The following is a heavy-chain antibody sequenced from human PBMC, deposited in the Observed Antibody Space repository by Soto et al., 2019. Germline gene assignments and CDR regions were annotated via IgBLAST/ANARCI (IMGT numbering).Heavy chain of an antibody. CDR2: IYYSGST. CDR3: ARWRGSGIDP. V-gene: IGHV4-30-4*01. J-gene: IGHJ5*02. D-gene: IGHD2-15*01. CDR1: GGSISSGDYY. Sequence: SETLSLTCTVSGGSISSGDYYWSWIRQPPGKGLEWIGCIYYSGSTYYNPSLKSRVTISVDTSKNQFSLKLSSVTAADTAVYYCARWRGSGIDPWGQGTLVTVSS.